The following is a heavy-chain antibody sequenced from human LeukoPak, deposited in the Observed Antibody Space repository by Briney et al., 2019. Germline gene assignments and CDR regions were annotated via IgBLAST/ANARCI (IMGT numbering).Heavy chain of an antibody. V-gene: IGHV4-39*07. J-gene: IGHJ4*02. Sequence: SETLSLTCTVSGGSIRSSYYYWGWIRQPPGKGLEWIGEINHSGSTNYNPSLKSRVTISVDTSKNQFSLKLSSVTAADTAVYYCARGHSSVMLDWGQGTLVTVSS. CDR1: GGSIRSSYYY. CDR3: ARGHSSVMLD. CDR2: INHSGST. D-gene: IGHD6-25*01.